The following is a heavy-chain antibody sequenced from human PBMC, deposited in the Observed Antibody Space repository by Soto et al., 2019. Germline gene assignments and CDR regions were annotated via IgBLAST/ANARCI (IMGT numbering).Heavy chain of an antibody. CDR1: GFTFVNYW. Sequence: GGSLRLSCAASGFTFVNYWMSWVRQAPGKGLEWVAYIKQDVGEKYYVDSVKGRFTISRDNAKNSLYLQMNSLRGDDTAVYYCVRDYRVSYGYGPFDYWGQGTLVTVS. D-gene: IGHD5-18*01. CDR3: VRDYRVSYGYGPFDY. CDR2: IKQDVGEK. V-gene: IGHV3-7*03. J-gene: IGHJ4*02.